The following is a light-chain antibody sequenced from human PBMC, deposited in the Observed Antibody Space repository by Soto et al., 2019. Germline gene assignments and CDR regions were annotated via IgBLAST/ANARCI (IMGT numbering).Light chain of an antibody. J-gene: IGLJ2*01. CDR3: NSYTTSSTVV. V-gene: IGLV2-14*03. Sequence: QSVLTQPASVSGSPGQSITISCTGTSSDVGNYNYVSWYQHHPGKAPKLMIYDVSNRPSGVSNRFSGSKSGNTASLTISGLQAEDEADYYCNSYTTSSTVVFGGGTKLTVL. CDR2: DVS. CDR1: SSDVGNYNY.